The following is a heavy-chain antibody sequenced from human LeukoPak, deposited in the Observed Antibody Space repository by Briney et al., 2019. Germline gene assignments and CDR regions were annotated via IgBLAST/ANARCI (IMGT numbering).Heavy chain of an antibody. CDR3: ARARSSGWLGY. CDR1: GGSINNGGYY. CDR2: IYYSGST. Sequence: SQTLSLTCTVSGGSINNGGYYWSWIRQHPGKGLEWIGYIYYSGSTNYNPSLKSRVTISVDTSKNQFSLKLSSVTAADTAVYYCARARSSGWLGYWGQGTLVTVSS. J-gene: IGHJ4*02. D-gene: IGHD6-19*01. V-gene: IGHV4-61*08.